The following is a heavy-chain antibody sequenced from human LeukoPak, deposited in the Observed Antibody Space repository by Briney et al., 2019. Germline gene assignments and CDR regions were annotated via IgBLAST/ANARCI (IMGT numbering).Heavy chain of an antibody. CDR2: ISSTTNYI. CDR1: GFTFSSYS. Sequence: GGSLRLSCAASGFTFSSYSMNWVRQAPGKGLEWVSSISSTTNYIYYTDSVKGRFTNSRDNAKNSLYLQMNSLRAEDTAVYYCARVRLIAAAYYFDYWGQGTLVTVSS. V-gene: IGHV3-21*01. D-gene: IGHD6-13*01. CDR3: ARVRLIAAAYYFDY. J-gene: IGHJ4*02.